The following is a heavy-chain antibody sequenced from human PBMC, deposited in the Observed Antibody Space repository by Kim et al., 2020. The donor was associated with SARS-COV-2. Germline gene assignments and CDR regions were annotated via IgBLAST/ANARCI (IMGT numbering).Heavy chain of an antibody. V-gene: IGHV7-4-1*02. Sequence: ASVKVSCKASGYTFSTYAMNWVRQAPGQGLEWMGWINTKTGNPTYAQGFTGRFVFSLDTSVSTTYLQINSLKAEDTAVYYCTRDVFNEFWGQGTLVTVSS. CDR1: GYTFSTYA. J-gene: IGHJ4*02. CDR2: INTKTGNP. CDR3: TRDVFNEF.